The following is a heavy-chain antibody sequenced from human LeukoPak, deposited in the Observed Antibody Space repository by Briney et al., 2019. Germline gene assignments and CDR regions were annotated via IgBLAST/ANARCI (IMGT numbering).Heavy chain of an antibody. CDR1: GFTFDDYA. Sequence: GGSLRPSCAASGFTFDDYAMHWVRQAPGKGPEWVSLISGDGGSTYYADSVKGRFTISRDNSKNSLYLQMNSLRTEDTALYYCAKELAAGTYYDYWGQGTLVTVSS. CDR2: ISGDGGST. CDR3: AKELAAGTYYDY. V-gene: IGHV3-43*02. D-gene: IGHD6-13*01. J-gene: IGHJ4*02.